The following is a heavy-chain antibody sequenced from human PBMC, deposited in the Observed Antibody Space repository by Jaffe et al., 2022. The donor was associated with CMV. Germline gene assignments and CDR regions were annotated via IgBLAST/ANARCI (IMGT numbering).Heavy chain of an antibody. Sequence: QVQLQESGPGLVKPSETLSLTCTVSGGSISSYYWSWIRQPPGKGLEWIGYIYYSGSTNYNPSLKSRVTISVDTSKNQFSLKLSSVTAADTAVYYCARDFYSNYDRLAWAFDIWGQGTMVTVSS. V-gene: IGHV4-59*01. CDR3: ARDFYSNYDRLAWAFDI. J-gene: IGHJ3*02. D-gene: IGHD4-4*01. CDR2: IYYSGST. CDR1: GGSISSYY.